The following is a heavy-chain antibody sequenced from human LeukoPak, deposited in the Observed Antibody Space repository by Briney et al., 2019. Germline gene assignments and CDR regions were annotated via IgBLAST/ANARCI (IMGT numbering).Heavy chain of an antibody. CDR3: AREDGYYYYMDV. D-gene: IGHD5-24*01. V-gene: IGHV3-33*01. Sequence: GGSLRLSCAASGFTFSSYGMHWVRQAPGKGLEWVAVIWYDGSNKYYAESVKGRFTISRDNSKNTLYLQMNSLRAEDTAVYYCAREDGYYYYMDVWGKGNTVTVSS. CDR1: GFTFSSYG. J-gene: IGHJ6*03. CDR2: IWYDGSNK.